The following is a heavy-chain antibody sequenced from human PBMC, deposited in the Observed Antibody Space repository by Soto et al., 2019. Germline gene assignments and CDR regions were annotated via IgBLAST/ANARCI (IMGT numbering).Heavy chain of an antibody. J-gene: IGHJ4*02. CDR2: IYYSGST. Sequence: SETLSLTCTVSGGSISSCGYYWSLIRQHPGKGLEWIGYIYYSGSTYYNPSLKSRVTISVDTSKNQFSLKLSSVTAADTAVYYCARVNYYDSSGYYYWGQGTLVTVSS. V-gene: IGHV4-31*03. D-gene: IGHD3-22*01. CDR3: ARVNYYDSSGYYY. CDR1: GGSISSCGYY.